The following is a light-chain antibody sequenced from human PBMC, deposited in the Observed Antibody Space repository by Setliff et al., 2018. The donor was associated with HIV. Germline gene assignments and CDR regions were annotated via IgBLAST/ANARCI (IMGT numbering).Light chain of an antibody. CDR1: SSDVGGYNY. CDR3: SSYTSSSLYV. J-gene: IGLJ1*01. V-gene: IGLV2-14*01. CDR2: EVS. Sequence: QSALTQPASVSGSPGQSITISCTGTSSDVGGYNYVSWYQHHPGKAPKLMICEVSNRPSGVSNRFSGSKSGNTASLTISGPQADDEADYYCSSYTSSSLYVFGTGTKVTVL.